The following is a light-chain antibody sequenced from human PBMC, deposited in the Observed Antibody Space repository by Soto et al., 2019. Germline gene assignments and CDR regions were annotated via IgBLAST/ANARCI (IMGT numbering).Light chain of an antibody. V-gene: IGKV3-15*01. Sequence: EIVMTQSPATVSVTQGERATLSCRASQSVSSNLAWYQQKPGQAPRLLIYGASTRATGIPARFSGSGSGTDFTLTISRLEPEDFAVYYCQQYGVSIPFGQRTRLEI. CDR1: QSVSSN. CDR2: GAS. CDR3: QQYGVSIP. J-gene: IGKJ5*01.